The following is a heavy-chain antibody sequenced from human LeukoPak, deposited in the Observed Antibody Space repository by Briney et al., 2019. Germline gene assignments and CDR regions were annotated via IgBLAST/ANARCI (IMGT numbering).Heavy chain of an antibody. CDR3: ARVSHTAMVNYDFDY. D-gene: IGHD5-18*01. CDR1: GYTFTSYD. Sequence: ASVKVSCKASGYTFTSYDINWVRQATGQGLEWMGWMNPNSRNTGYAQKFQGRVTMTRNTSISTAYMELSSLRSEDTAVYYCARVSHTAMVNYDFDYWGQGTLVTVSS. CDR2: MNPNSRNT. J-gene: IGHJ4*02. V-gene: IGHV1-8*01.